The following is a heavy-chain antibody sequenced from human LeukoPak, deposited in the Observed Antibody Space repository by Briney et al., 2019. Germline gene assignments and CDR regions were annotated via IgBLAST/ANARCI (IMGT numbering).Heavy chain of an antibody. CDR2: INHSGST. V-gene: IGHV4-34*01. D-gene: IGHD3-9*01. CDR3: ASGLLRYFDWLSTYDAFDI. Sequence: PSETLSLTCAVYGGSFSGYYWSWIRQPPGKGLEWIGEINHSGSTNYNPSLKSRVTISVDTSKNQFSLKLSSVTAADTAVYYCASGLLRYFDWLSTYDAFDIWGQGTMVTVSS. CDR1: GGSFSGYY. J-gene: IGHJ3*02.